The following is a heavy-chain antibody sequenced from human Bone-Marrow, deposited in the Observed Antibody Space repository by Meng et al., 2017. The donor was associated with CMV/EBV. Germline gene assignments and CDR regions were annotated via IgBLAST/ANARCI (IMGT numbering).Heavy chain of an antibody. V-gene: IGHV3-9*01. J-gene: IGHJ6*02. Sequence: SLKISCAASGFTFSSYSMNWVRQAPGKGLEWVAGINWKGNSVGYADSVKGRFIISRENGKNSLYLEMHSLRGEDTALYYWAKDIGRATVTLHYYYYGMDVWAQGTTVTVSS. CDR3: AKDIGRATVTLHYYYYGMDV. CDR2: INWKGNSV. D-gene: IGHD4-11*01. CDR1: GFTFSSYS.